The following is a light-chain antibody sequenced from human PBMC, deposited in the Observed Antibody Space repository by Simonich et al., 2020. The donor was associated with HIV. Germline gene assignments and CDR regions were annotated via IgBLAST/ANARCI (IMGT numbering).Light chain of an antibody. J-gene: IGKJ2*01. Sequence: DILMTQSPSSLSASVGDRVTITCRASKDINNYLAWFQQKPGTAPKSLIYAASSLQSGVPSKFRGSGSGTDFTLTISSLQPEDFATYYCQQSYSTARTFGQGTKLEIK. V-gene: IGKV1-16*02. CDR1: KDINNY. CDR3: QQSYSTART. CDR2: AAS.